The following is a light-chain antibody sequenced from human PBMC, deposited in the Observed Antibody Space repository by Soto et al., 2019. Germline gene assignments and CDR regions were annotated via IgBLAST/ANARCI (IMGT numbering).Light chain of an antibody. V-gene: IGKV1-39*01. CDR3: QQSYMEPIT. CDR2: DAS. CDR1: QSISTY. J-gene: IGKJ5*01. Sequence: DIQMTQSISPLSGSGGNRGTLXCRASQSISTYLNWYQKKPGKAPNLLIYDASRLQSGVPSRFSGSGGGTDFTLSISSVQPEDFATYFCQQSYMEPITFGQGTRLEIK.